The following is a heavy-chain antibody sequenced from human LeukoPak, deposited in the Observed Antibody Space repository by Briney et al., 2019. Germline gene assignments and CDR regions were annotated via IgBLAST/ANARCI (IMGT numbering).Heavy chain of an antibody. Sequence: GASVKVSRRASEYTFTGYYMHWVRQAPGQGLEWMGWIKPDSGGTDYAQNFQGRVTMTRDTSISTAYMELSRLRSDDTAVYYCARDSGWYSFDYWGQGTLVTVSS. CDR2: IKPDSGGT. CDR3: ARDSGWYSFDY. CDR1: EYTFTGYY. J-gene: IGHJ4*02. D-gene: IGHD6-19*01. V-gene: IGHV1-2*02.